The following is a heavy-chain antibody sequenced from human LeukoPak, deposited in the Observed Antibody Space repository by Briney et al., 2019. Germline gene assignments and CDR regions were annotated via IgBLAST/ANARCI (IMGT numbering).Heavy chain of an antibody. J-gene: IGHJ3*02. CDR2: ISSSGNTI. CDR3: ASRNWGVNDAFDI. D-gene: IGHD7-27*01. V-gene: IGHV3-48*03. CDR1: GFTFSSYE. Sequence: GGSLRLSCAASGFTFSSYEVNWVRQAPGKGLEWVSYISSSGNTIYYADSVKGRFTISRDNAKNSLYLQMNSLRAEDTAVYYCASRNWGVNDAFDIWGQGTMVTVSS.